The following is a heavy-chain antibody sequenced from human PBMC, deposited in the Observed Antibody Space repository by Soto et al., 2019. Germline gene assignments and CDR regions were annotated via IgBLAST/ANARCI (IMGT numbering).Heavy chain of an antibody. D-gene: IGHD1-26*01. CDR1: GFTFSSYA. Sequence: GGSLRLSCAASGFTFSSYAMSWVRQAPGKGLEWVSAISGSGGSTYYADSVKGRFTISRDNSKNTLYLQMNSLRAEDTAVYFRAKGPLDAQYSGSPRPFDYWGQGTLVTVSS. CDR2: ISGSGGST. CDR3: AKGPLDAQYSGSPRPFDY. J-gene: IGHJ4*02. V-gene: IGHV3-23*01.